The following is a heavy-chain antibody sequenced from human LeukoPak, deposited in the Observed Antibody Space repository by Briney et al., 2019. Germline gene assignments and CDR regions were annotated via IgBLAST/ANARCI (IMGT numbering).Heavy chain of an antibody. V-gene: IGHV3-30*02. CDR2: IRYDGSNT. CDR3: AKRGYTYGGHFDY. D-gene: IGHD5-18*01. Sequence: GGSLRLSCAASGFTFNNYGMHWVRQAPGKGLEWVAFIRYDGSNTYYADSVKGRFTISRDNSKNTLYVQMDSLRAEDTAVYYCAKRGYTYGGHFDYWGQGALVTVSS. J-gene: IGHJ4*02. CDR1: GFTFNNYG.